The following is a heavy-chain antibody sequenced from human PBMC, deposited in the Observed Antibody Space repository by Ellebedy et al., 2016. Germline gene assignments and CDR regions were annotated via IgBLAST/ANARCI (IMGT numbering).Heavy chain of an antibody. J-gene: IGHJ4*02. CDR3: YYGHYSGS. D-gene: IGHD4-17*01. CDR1: ELNLGNYF. V-gene: IGHV3-23*01. Sequence: GGSLRLSXTASELNLGNYFMSWVRQAPGGGLEWFSTISGGGDTTVSADSVKGRFTISRDNFRNTLYLQMNSLRAEDTAVYYCYYGHYSGSWGQGTLVTVSS. CDR2: ISGGGDTT.